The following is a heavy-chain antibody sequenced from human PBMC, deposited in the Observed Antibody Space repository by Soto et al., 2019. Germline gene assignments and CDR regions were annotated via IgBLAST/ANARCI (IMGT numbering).Heavy chain of an antibody. CDR2: IFPGDSDS. CDR3: ATQIGLHGASRYFDS. J-gene: IGHJ4*02. D-gene: IGHD4-17*01. V-gene: IGHV5-51*01. Sequence: PGESLKISCKGSGYNFNNYWIAWVRQMPGKGLEWMGIIFPGDSDSVYSPSFQGQVTISVDKSIATAYLQWGGLKASDTAMYYCATQIGLHGASRYFDSWGQGTLVTVSS. CDR1: GYNFNNYW.